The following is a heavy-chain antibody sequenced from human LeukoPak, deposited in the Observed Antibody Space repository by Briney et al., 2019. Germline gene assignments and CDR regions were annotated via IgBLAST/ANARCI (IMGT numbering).Heavy chain of an antibody. Sequence: GASVKVSCKASGYTFTSYGISWVRQAPGQGLEWMGWISAYNGNTNYAQKLQGRVTITTDTSTSTAYMELRSLRSDDTAVYYCARVTLGYCSGGSCYEYYFDYWGQGTLVTVSS. CDR3: ARVTLGYCSGGSCYEYYFDY. CDR2: ISAYNGNT. CDR1: GYTFTSYG. V-gene: IGHV1-18*01. J-gene: IGHJ4*02. D-gene: IGHD2-15*01.